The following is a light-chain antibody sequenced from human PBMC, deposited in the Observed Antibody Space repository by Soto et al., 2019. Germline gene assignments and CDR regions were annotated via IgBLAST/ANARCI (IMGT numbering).Light chain of an antibody. CDR2: DAS. J-gene: IGKJ4*01. CDR1: QSVSRY. Sequence: EIVLTQSPATLSLSPGERATLSCRASQSVSRYLACYQQKPGQAPRLLIYDASNRATGIPARFSGSGSGTDFTLTISSLEPEDFAVYYCQERSNCLFGGGTKVEIK. V-gene: IGKV3-11*01. CDR3: QERSNCL.